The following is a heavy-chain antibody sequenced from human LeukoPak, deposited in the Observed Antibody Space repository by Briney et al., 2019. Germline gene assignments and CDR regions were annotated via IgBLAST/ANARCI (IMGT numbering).Heavy chain of an antibody. D-gene: IGHD3-3*01. CDR2: IKEDGTEK. J-gene: IGHJ4*02. Sequence: GGSLRLFCAASEFAFSNYWMSWVRQAPGKGLEWVANIKEDGTEKNYVGSVKGRFTISRDNAKNSLYLQMNSLRAEDTAVYYCTTWRPWSHFDYWGQGTLVTVSS. V-gene: IGHV3-7*01. CDR1: EFAFSNYW. CDR3: TTWRPWSHFDY.